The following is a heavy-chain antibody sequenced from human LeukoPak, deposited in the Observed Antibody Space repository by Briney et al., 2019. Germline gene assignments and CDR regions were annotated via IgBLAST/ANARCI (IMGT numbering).Heavy chain of an antibody. V-gene: IGHV4-4*07. CDR3: ARGPPPDFDY. Sequence: SETPSLTCTVSGGSISSYYWSWIRQPARKGLEWIGRIHTSGDTNYNPSLKSRVTMSVDTSKNQFSLKLSSVTAADTAVYYCARGPPPDFDYWGQGTLVTVSS. CDR2: IHTSGDT. J-gene: IGHJ4*02. CDR1: GGSISSYY.